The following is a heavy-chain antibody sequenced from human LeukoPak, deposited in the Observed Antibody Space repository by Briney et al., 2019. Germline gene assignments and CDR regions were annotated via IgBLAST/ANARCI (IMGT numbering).Heavy chain of an antibody. CDR1: GFTFSSYS. Sequence: GGSLRLSCAASGFTFSSYSMSWVRQAPGKGLEWVANINRDGSERYYVDTVKGRFTISRDNANSALYLQMTGLRDEDTAVYYCARGRGGDNSNWFDPWGPGTLVTVSS. CDR2: INRDGSER. D-gene: IGHD4-23*01. V-gene: IGHV3-7*04. J-gene: IGHJ5*02. CDR3: ARGRGGDNSNWFDP.